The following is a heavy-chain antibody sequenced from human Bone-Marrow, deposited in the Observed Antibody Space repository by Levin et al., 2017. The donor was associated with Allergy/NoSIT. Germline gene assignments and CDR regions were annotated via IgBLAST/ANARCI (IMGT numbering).Heavy chain of an antibody. CDR3: AKGKRGYSGYNLGS. Sequence: LAGGSLRLSCAASGFTFSSNVMSWVRQAPGKGLEWVSTLSGSGGSTYYADSVKGRFTISRDNSKNTPYLQMNTLRAEHTAVYHCAKGKRGYSGYNLGSWSQGTLVTVSS. D-gene: IGHD5-12*01. CDR1: GFTFSSNV. CDR2: LSGSGGST. J-gene: IGHJ4*02. V-gene: IGHV3-23*01.